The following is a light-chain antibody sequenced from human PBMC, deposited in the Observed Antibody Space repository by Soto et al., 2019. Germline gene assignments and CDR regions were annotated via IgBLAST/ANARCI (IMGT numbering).Light chain of an antibody. CDR1: QSISGK. CDR2: EAS. CDR3: QQRSDWPWT. J-gene: IGKJ1*01. Sequence: EIVLTQSPATLSLSPGERATLSCRASQSISGKLAWYQQKPGQAPRLLMYEASTRATGIPARFSGGGSGTDFTLTISSLEPEDFAVYYCQQRSDWPWTFGQGTKVDIK. V-gene: IGKV3-11*01.